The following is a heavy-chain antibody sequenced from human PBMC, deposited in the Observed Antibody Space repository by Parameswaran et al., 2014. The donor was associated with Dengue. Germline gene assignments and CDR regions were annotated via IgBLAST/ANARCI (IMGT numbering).Heavy chain of an antibody. CDR2: IYHSGST. J-gene: IGHJ3*02. Sequence: SETLSLTCAVSGGSISSITWWSWVRQPPGKGLEWIGQIYHSGSTNYNPSLKSRVTISVDKSNNQFSLNLSSVTAADTAVYYCARRYYYDKRAFDIWGQGTMVTVSS. V-gene: IGHV4-4*02. D-gene: IGHD3-22*01. CDR3: ARRYYYDKRAFDI. CDR1: GGSISSITW.